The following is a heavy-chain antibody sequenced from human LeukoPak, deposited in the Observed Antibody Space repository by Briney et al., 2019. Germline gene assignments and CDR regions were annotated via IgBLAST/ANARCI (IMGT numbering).Heavy chain of an antibody. Sequence: SETLSLTCTVSGYSIISDYYWGWVRQPPGKGLEWTGSMFHSGSTYYNPSLKSRVTISVDTSKNQFSLKLASVTAADTAVYYCVRDPPTAAGDYWGQGTLVTVS. J-gene: IGHJ4*02. CDR2: MFHSGST. CDR1: GYSIISDYY. D-gene: IGHD6-25*01. CDR3: VRDPPTAAGDY. V-gene: IGHV4-38-2*02.